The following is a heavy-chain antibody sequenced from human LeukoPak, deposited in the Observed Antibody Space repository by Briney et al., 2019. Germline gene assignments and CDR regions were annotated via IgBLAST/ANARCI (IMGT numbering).Heavy chain of an antibody. Sequence: TGGSLRLSCAASGFTFSSYWMHWVRQAPGKGLVWVSRINSDGSSTSYADSVKGRFTISRDNAKNTLYLQMNSLRAEDTAVYYCAREGPSSGYSPYYYYGMDVWGQGTTVTVSS. V-gene: IGHV3-74*01. CDR2: INSDGSST. J-gene: IGHJ6*02. CDR1: GFTFSSYW. D-gene: IGHD3-22*01. CDR3: AREGPSSGYSPYYYYGMDV.